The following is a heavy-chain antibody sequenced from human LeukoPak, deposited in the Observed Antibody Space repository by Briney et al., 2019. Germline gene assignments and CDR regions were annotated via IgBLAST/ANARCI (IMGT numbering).Heavy chain of an antibody. CDR2: MNPNRGNT. J-gene: IGHJ4*02. D-gene: IGHD3-10*01. V-gene: IGHV1-8*01. Sequence: ASVKVSCKASGYTFTSYDINWVRQATGQGLEWMGWMNPNRGNTGYEQKFHGRVTMTTNTSISTAYMELSRLRSEDTAVYYCARISGMVRREDFDYWGQGTLVTVSS. CDR1: GYTFTSYD. CDR3: ARISGMVRREDFDY.